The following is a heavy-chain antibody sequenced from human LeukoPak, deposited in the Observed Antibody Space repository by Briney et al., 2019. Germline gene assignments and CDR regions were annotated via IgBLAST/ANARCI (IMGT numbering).Heavy chain of an antibody. CDR3: ARVRYCSSTSCYTDYYYGMDV. V-gene: IGHV3-21*01. CDR2: ISSSSSYI. D-gene: IGHD2-2*02. CDR1: GFTFSSYS. Sequence: GGSLRLSCAASGFTFSSYSMNWVRQAPGKGLEWVSSISSSSSYIYYADSVKGRFTISRDNAKNSLYLQMNSLRAEDTAVYYCARVRYCSSTSCYTDYYYGMDVWGQGTTVTVSS. J-gene: IGHJ6*02.